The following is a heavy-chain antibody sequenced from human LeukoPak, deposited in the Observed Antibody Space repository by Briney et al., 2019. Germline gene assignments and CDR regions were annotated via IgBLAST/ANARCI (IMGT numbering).Heavy chain of an antibody. J-gene: IGHJ5*02. CDR2: VWYDGDNK. Sequence: PGRSLRFSCAASGFTFSSFGLHWVRQAPGKGLEWVALVWYDGDNKYYADSVKGRFTISRDNSKNTLYLQMNSLSAEDTALYYCARESASYSSGTNWFDPWGQGTLVTVSS. V-gene: IGHV3-33*01. CDR3: ARESASYSSGTNWFDP. CDR1: GFTFSSFG. D-gene: IGHD6-19*01.